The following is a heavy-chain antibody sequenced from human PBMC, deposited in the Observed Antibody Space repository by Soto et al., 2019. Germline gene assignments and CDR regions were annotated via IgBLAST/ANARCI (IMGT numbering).Heavy chain of an antibody. CDR3: ARDGLVIDYYYGMDV. D-gene: IGHD3-9*01. CDR1: GYTFTSYG. Sequence: ASVKVSYKASGYTFTSYGISWVRQAPGQGLEWMGWISAYNGNTNYAQKLQGRVTMTTDTSTSTAYMELRSLRSDDTAVYYCARDGLVIDYYYGMDVWGQGTTVTVSS. CDR2: ISAYNGNT. V-gene: IGHV1-18*01. J-gene: IGHJ6*02.